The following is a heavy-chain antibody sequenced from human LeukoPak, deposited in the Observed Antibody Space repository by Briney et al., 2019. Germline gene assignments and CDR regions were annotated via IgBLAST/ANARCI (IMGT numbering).Heavy chain of an antibody. CDR3: ARSGKPYYYDSSVYYYFDD. V-gene: IGHV4-34*01. CDR2: INHRGST. CDR1: GGSFSGYY. D-gene: IGHD3-22*01. Sequence: SETLSLTCAAYGGSFSGYYWSWIRQPPGKGLEWIGDINHRGSTNYNPSLKSRVTISVDTSKNQFSLKLSSVTAADTAVYYCARSGKPYYYDSSVYYYFDDWGQGTLVTVSS. J-gene: IGHJ4*02.